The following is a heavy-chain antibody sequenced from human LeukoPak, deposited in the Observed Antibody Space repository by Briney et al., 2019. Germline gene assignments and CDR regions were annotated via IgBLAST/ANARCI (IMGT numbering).Heavy chain of an antibody. D-gene: IGHD3-22*01. V-gene: IGHV3-23*01. J-gene: IGHJ3*02. Sequence: GGSLRLSCAASGFTFSSYAMSWFRQAPGKGLEWVSAISGSGGSTYYADSVEGRFTISRDNTKNSLYLQMNSLRPEDTAVYYCARDRYFSDSSGYPYDIWGQGTMVTVSS. CDR3: ARDRYFSDSSGYPYDI. CDR2: ISGSGGST. CDR1: GFTFSSYA.